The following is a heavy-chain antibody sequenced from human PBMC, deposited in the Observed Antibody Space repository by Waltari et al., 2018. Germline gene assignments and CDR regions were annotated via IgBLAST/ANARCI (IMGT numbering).Heavy chain of an antibody. CDR2: LYYNGTP. Sequence: LQLQESGPGLVKPSETLSLTCTVSGGPISRSSSYYCGWIRQPPGKGLEWIGSLYYNGTPYSYPSRRRRVPTSGDTPKNQFSLKLNSVTAADTAVYLCARLPAVVYAKIDPWGQGTLVTVSS. J-gene: IGHJ5*02. CDR1: GGPISRSSSYY. V-gene: IGHV4-39*01. CDR3: ARLPAVVYAKIDP. D-gene: IGHD2-8*02.